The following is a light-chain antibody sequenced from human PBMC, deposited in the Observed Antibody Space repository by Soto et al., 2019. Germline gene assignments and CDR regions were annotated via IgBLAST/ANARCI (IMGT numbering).Light chain of an antibody. Sequence: EIVLTQSPATLSLSPGERATLSCRASQSVSSYLAWYQQKPGQAPRLLIYDASNRATGIPDRFSGSGSGTDFTLTISRLEPEDFAVYFCQQYSNSPTWTFGQGTKVDIK. V-gene: IGKV3-11*01. CDR3: QQYSNSPTWT. CDR2: DAS. J-gene: IGKJ1*01. CDR1: QSVSSY.